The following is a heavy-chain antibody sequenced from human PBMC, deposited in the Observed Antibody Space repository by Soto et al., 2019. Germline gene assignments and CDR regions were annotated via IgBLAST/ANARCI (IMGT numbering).Heavy chain of an antibody. CDR3: VRWAPLSSNRFYP. CDR1: GYSFTSYW. Sequence: PGESLKISCKGSGYSFTSYWISWVRQMPGKGLEWMGRIDPSDSYTNYSPSFQGHVTISADKSISTAYLQWSSLKASDTAMYYCVRWAPLSSNRFYPWGQGTLATVSS. CDR2: IDPSDSYT. J-gene: IGHJ5*02. V-gene: IGHV5-10-1*01.